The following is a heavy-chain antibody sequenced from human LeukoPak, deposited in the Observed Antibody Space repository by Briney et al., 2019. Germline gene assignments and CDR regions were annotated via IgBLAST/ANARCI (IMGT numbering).Heavy chain of an antibody. CDR3: ASHSPGALGAFDI. CDR2: IYYSGST. D-gene: IGHD3-10*01. Sequence: SETLSLTCTVSGGSISSYYWSWIRQPPGKGMEGIGYIYYSGSTNYNPSLKSRVTISVDTSKNQFSLKPSSVPAADTAVYYCASHSPGALGAFDIWGQGTMVTVSS. CDR1: GGSISSYY. V-gene: IGHV4-59*01. J-gene: IGHJ3*02.